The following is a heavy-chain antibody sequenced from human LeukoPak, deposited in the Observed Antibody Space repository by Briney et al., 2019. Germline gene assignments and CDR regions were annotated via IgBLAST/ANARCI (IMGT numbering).Heavy chain of an antibody. Sequence: SETLSLTCTVSGGSISGSSYYWGWIRQPPGKGLEWIGSIYYSGSTSYNPSLKSRVTISVDTSKNHFSLKLTSVTAADTAVYYCARVSHYYDSSDDAFDIWGQGTMVTVSS. V-gene: IGHV4-39*07. CDR3: ARVSHYYDSSDDAFDI. D-gene: IGHD3-22*01. CDR2: IYYSGST. J-gene: IGHJ3*02. CDR1: GGSISGSSYY.